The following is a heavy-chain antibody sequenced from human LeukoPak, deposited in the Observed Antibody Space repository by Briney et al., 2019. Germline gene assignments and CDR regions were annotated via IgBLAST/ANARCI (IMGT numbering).Heavy chain of an antibody. D-gene: IGHD3-22*01. J-gene: IGHJ4*02. CDR1: GYTFTSYA. CDR2: INAGNGNT. CDR3: ARADYYDSSGYYSDY. V-gene: IGHV1-3*01. Sequence: ASVTVSCKASGYTFTSYAMHWVRQAPGQRLEWMGWINAGNGNTKYSQKFQGRVTITRDTSASTAYMELSSLRSEDTAVYCCARADYYDSSGYYSDYWGQGTLVTVSS.